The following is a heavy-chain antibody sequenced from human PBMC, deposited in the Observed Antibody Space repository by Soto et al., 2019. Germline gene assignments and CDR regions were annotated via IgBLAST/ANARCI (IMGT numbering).Heavy chain of an antibody. CDR1: CYPLYSHG. Sequence: ASVGVFRKASCYPLYSHGIMWVRHAPGKGGVWMGWISAYNGNTNYAQKLQGRVTMTTDTSTSTAYMELRSLRSDDTAVYYCARVVYYGSGSYDEGYMDVWGKGTTVTVSS. V-gene: IGHV1-18*01. D-gene: IGHD3-10*01. CDR2: ISAYNGNT. CDR3: ARVVYYGSGSYDEGYMDV. J-gene: IGHJ6*03.